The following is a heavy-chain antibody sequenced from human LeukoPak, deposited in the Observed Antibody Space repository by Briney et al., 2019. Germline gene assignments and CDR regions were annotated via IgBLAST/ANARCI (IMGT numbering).Heavy chain of an antibody. CDR2: IYHSGSN. V-gene: IGHV4-59*01. J-gene: IGHJ5*02. CDR1: GCSISSYY. D-gene: IGHD3-10*01. CDR3: ARVDGVIGWFDL. Sequence: SETLSLTCTVSGCSISSYYWSWIRQPPGKGLELIGYIYHSGSNNYNPSLQSRVTISVDTSKNQFSLRLISVTAADTAVYYCARVDGVIGWFDLWGKGTLVSVPS.